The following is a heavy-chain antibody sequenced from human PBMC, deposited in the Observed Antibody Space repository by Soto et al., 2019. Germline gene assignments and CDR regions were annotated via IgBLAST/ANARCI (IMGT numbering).Heavy chain of an antibody. V-gene: IGHV3-53*01. Sequence: PGGSLRLSCAASGFTVSSNYMSWVRQAPGKGLEWVSVIYSGGSTYYADSVKGRFTISRDNSKNTLYLQMNSLRAEDTAVYYCARQVVVAAINGERQVYYFDYWGQGTLVTVSS. CDR3: ARQVVVAAINGERQVYYFDY. J-gene: IGHJ4*02. CDR1: GFTVSSNY. D-gene: IGHD2-15*01. CDR2: IYSGGST.